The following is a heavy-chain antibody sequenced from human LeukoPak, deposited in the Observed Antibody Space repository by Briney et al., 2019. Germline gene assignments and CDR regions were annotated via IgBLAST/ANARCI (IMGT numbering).Heavy chain of an antibody. CDR2: ISAYNGNT. CDR1: GYTFTSYD. Sequence: ASVKVSCKASGYTFTSYDINWVRQAPGQGLEWMGWISAYNGNTNYAQKLQGRVTMTTDTSTSTAYMELRSLRSDDTAVYYCARGGYCSGGSCYALAPFDYWGQGTLVTVSS. D-gene: IGHD2-15*01. CDR3: ARGGYCSGGSCYALAPFDY. V-gene: IGHV1-18*01. J-gene: IGHJ4*02.